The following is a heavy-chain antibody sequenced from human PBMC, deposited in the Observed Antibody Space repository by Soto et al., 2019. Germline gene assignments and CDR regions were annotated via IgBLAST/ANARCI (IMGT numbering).Heavy chain of an antibody. CDR1: GFTFSRHT. CDR3: AREVYYDSGSGFNTLPYYFDD. J-gene: IGHJ4*02. CDR2: ISDDGSNT. Sequence: QVQLVESGGGVVQPGRSLRLSCAASGFTFSRHTMHWVRQAPGKGLEWVAAISDDGSNTYYADSVKGRFTISRANSNHTLDHQMNKVSSEDPAVDRCAREVYYDSGSGFNTLPYYFDDWGQGTLVTVS. D-gene: IGHD3-3*01. V-gene: IGHV3-30*14.